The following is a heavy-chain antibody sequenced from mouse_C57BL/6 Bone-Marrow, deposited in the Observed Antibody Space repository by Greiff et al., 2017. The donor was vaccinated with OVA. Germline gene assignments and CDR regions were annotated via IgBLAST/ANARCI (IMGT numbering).Heavy chain of an antibody. CDR3: ARRDYYGSSYQGFAY. D-gene: IGHD1-1*01. V-gene: IGHV1-80*01. J-gene: IGHJ3*01. CDR2: IYPGDGDT. CDR1: GYAFSSYW. Sequence: QVQLKESGAELVKPGASVKISCKASGYAFSSYWMNWVKQRPGKGLEWIGQIYPGDGDTNYNGKFKGKATLTADKSSSTAYMQLSSLTSEDSAVYFCARRDYYGSSYQGFAYWGQGTLVTVSA.